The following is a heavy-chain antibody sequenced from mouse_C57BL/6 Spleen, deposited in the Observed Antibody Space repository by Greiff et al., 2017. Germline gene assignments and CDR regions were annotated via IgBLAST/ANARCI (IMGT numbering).Heavy chain of an antibody. CDR2: IRNKANNHAT. J-gene: IGHJ4*01. D-gene: IGHD2-4*01. CDR3: TRRRDYGYYAMDY. V-gene: IGHV6-6*01. Sequence: EVKLVESGGGLVQPGGSMKLSCAASGFTFSDAWMDWVRQSPEKGLEWVAEIRNKANNHATYYAESVKGRFTISRDDSKSSVYLQMNSLRAEDTGIYYCTRRRDYGYYAMDYWGQGTSVTVSS. CDR1: GFTFSDAW.